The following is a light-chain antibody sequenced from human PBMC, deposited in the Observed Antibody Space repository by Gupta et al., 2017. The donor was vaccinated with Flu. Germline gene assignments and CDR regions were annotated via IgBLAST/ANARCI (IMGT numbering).Light chain of an antibody. CDR1: QGISNW. V-gene: IGKV1-12*01. CDR2: AGS. Sequence: DIQMTQSPSSVSASIGDRVTITCRASQGISNWLAWYQQKPGKAPKLLIHAGSTLQSGVPSRFSGSGSGTDFTLTISSLEPEDFATFYCQQANSFPLSLGQGTKVEIK. J-gene: IGKJ1*01. CDR3: QQANSFPLS.